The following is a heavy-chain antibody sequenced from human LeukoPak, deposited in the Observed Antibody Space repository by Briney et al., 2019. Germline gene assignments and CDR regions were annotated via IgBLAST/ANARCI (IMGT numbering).Heavy chain of an antibody. D-gene: IGHD3-22*01. CDR2: INPNSGDT. CDR3: ASGAEVKSLDSYESRGYSYYFDY. Sequence: VASVKVSCKTSGYTFTGYYMHWVRQAPGQGPEWMGWINPNSGDTHYVQKFQGRIIMTRDTSITTAYMELSSLRFDDTAIYYCASGAEVKSLDSYESRGYSYYFDYWGQGTLVTVSS. V-gene: IGHV1-2*02. J-gene: IGHJ4*02. CDR1: GYTFTGYY.